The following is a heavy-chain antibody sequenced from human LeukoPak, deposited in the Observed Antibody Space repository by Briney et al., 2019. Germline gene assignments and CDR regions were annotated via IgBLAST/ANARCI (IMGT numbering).Heavy chain of an antibody. CDR2: ISSTSSVI. V-gene: IGHV3-48*04. D-gene: IGHD2-2*01. Sequence: GGSLRLSCAASGFTVSSNYMSWVRQAPGKGLEWISYISSTSSVIYYADSVKGRFTISRDNAKNSLYLQMNSLRAEDTAVYYCARNLPAADYWGQGTLVTVSS. J-gene: IGHJ4*02. CDR3: ARNLPAADY. CDR1: GFTVSSNY.